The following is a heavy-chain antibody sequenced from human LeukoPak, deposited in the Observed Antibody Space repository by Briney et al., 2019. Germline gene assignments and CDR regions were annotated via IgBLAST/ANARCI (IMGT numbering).Heavy chain of an antibody. CDR2: ISWNSGSI. J-gene: IGHJ4*02. Sequence: GGSLRLSCAASGFTFDDYAMHWVRQAPGKGLEWVSGISWNSGSIGYADSVKGRFTISRDNAKNSLYLQMNSLRAEDTALYYCAKDILSSGLGPFDYWGQGTLVTVSS. D-gene: IGHD3-22*01. CDR3: AKDILSSGLGPFDY. CDR1: GFTFDDYA. V-gene: IGHV3-9*01.